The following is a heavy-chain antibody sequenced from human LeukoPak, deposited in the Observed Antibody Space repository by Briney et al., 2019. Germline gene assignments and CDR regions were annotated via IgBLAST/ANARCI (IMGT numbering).Heavy chain of an antibody. V-gene: IGHV3-49*04. D-gene: IGHD3-3*01. CDR2: IRSKGFGGKK. J-gene: IGHJ4*02. CDR1: GFTFGDYA. CDR3: TRDLSIFGVVVLDY. Sequence: GGSLRLSCTASGFTFGDYAMSWVRQAPGKGLEWVGFIRSKGFGGKKEYAACVKGRFTISRDNYKSIAYLQMNSLKTEDTAVYYCTRDLSIFGVVVLDYWGQGTLVTVSS.